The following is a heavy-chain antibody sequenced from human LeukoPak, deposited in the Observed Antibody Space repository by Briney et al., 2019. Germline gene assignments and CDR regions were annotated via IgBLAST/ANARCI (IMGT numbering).Heavy chain of an antibody. Sequence: GASVKVCCKASGGTFSSYAISWVRQAPGQGLEWMGRIIPILGIANYAQKFQGRVTITADKSTSTAYMELSSLRSEDTAVYYCARDTAVAGRAFDYWGQGTLVTVSS. V-gene: IGHV1-69*04. CDR3: ARDTAVAGRAFDY. J-gene: IGHJ4*02. D-gene: IGHD6-19*01. CDR2: IIPILGIA. CDR1: GGTFSSYA.